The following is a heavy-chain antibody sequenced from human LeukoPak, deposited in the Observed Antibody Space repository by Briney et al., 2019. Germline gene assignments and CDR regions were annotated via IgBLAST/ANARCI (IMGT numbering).Heavy chain of an antibody. V-gene: IGHV4-39*01. Sequence: SETLSLTCTVSGGSISSSSYYWGWIRQPPGKGLEWIGSIYYSGSTYYNPSPKSRVTISVDTSKNQFSLKLSSVTAADTAVYYYARQQLVAWYYYGSGRFDYWGQGTLVTVSS. CDR1: GGSISSSSYY. D-gene: IGHD3-10*01. CDR3: ARQQLVAWYYYGSGRFDY. CDR2: IYYSGST. J-gene: IGHJ4*02.